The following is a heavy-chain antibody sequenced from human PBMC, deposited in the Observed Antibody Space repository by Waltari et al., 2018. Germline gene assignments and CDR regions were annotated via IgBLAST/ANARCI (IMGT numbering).Heavy chain of an antibody. CDR3: ARGNAFDF. Sequence: QVQLQESGPGLVKPSETLSLTCTVSGDSIPSYYWNWIRQPPGKGLEWIAYIYHSGSTTYNPSLKSRVTLSIDMSKNQFSLNLTSVTAADTAVYYCARGNAFDFWGQGTLVTVSS. CDR2: IYHSGST. CDR1: GDSIPSYY. V-gene: IGHV4-59*01. J-gene: IGHJ3*01.